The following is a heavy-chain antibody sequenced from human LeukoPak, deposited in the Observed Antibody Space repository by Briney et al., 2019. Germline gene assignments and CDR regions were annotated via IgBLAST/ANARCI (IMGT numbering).Heavy chain of an antibody. Sequence: GESLKISCKGSGYSFTSYWIGWVRQVPGKGLEWMGIIYPGDSDIRYSPSFQGQVTISADKSISTAYQQWSSLKASDTAMYYCARHGQKNLENWFDPWGQGTLVTVSS. D-gene: IGHD1-1*01. J-gene: IGHJ5*02. V-gene: IGHV5-51*01. CDR3: ARHGQKNLENWFDP. CDR1: GYSFTSYW. CDR2: IYPGDSDI.